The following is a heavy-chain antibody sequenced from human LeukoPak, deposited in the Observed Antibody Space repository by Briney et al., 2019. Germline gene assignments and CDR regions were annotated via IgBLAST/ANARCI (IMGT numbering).Heavy chain of an antibody. CDR1: GFTFSSYA. J-gene: IGHJ6*02. CDR2: ISGSGGST. V-gene: IGHV3-23*01. D-gene: IGHD2/OR15-2a*01. Sequence: GGSLRLSCAASGFTFSSYAMSWVRQAPGKGLEWVSAISGSGGSTYYADSVKGRFTISRDNSKNTLYLQMNSLRAEDTAVYYCARAFYEGDYYYYGMDVWGQGTTVTVSS. CDR3: ARAFYEGDYYYYGMDV.